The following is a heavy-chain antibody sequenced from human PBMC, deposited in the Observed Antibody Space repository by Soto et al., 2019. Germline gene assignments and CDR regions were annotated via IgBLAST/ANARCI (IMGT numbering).Heavy chain of an antibody. CDR1: GGTFSSYA. J-gene: IGHJ6*02. CDR2: IIPIFGTA. CDR3: ARPPLYSSSPYGMDV. D-gene: IGHD6-6*01. Sequence: RASVKVSCKASGGTFSSYAISWVRQAPGQGLEWMGGIIPIFGTANYAQKFQGRVTITADESTSTAYMELSSLRSEDTAVYYCARPPLYSSSPYGMDVWGQGTTVTVSS. V-gene: IGHV1-69*13.